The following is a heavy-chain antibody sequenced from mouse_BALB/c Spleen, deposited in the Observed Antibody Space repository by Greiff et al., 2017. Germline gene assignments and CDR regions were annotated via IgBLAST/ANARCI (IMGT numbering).Heavy chain of an antibody. CDR1: GFTFNTNA. Sequence: TGGGLVQPKGSLKLSCAASGFTFNTNAMNWVRQAPGKGLEWVARIRSKSNNYATYYADSVKDRFTISRDDSQSMLYLQMNNLKTEDTAMYYCVMITGFAYWGQGTLVTVSA. CDR2: IRSKSNNYAT. CDR3: VMITGFAY. D-gene: IGHD2-4*01. J-gene: IGHJ3*01. V-gene: IGHV10S3*01.